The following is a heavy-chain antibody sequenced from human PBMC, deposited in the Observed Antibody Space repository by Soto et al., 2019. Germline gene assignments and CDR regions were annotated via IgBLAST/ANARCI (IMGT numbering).Heavy chain of an antibody. J-gene: IGHJ4*02. D-gene: IGHD3-22*01. Sequence: WVSLRLSCAASGFTFSSFAMHWVRQTPAKGLEWVAAISLDGDNKYSADSVKGRFTISRDNSKNTLYLHMNGLRVEDTALYYCARDLYHDSGGPNDHLDYWGQGPLVTVSS. CDR2: ISLDGDNK. CDR1: GFTFSSFA. V-gene: IGHV3-30-3*01. CDR3: ARDLYHDSGGPNDHLDY.